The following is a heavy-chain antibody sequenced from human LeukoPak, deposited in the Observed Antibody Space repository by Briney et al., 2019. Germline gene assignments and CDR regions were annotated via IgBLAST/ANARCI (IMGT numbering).Heavy chain of an antibody. V-gene: IGHV1-69*13. J-gene: IGHJ6*03. CDR1: GGTFSSYA. CDR3: AKVAVAGLYYYYYMDV. CDR2: IIPIFGTT. Sequence: SVKVSCKASGGTFSSYAINWVRQAPGQGLEWMAGIIPIFGTTKYAQKFQGRVTITADESTSTAYMELSSLRSEDTAVYYCAKVAVAGLYYYYYMDVWGKGTTVTVSS. D-gene: IGHD6-19*01.